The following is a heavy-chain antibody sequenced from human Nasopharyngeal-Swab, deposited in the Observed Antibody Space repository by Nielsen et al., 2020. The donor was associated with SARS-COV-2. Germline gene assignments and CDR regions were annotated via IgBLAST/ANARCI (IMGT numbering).Heavy chain of an antibody. J-gene: IGHJ6*03. V-gene: IGHV3-30*18. CDR2: ISYDGSNK. D-gene: IGHD3-16*01. CDR3: AKRSFDYVWGTYNYMDV. Sequence: VRQAPGKGQEWVAVISYDGSNKYYADSVKGRFTISRDNSKNTLYLQMNSLRAEDTAVYYCAKRSFDYVWGTYNYMDVWGKGTTVTVSS.